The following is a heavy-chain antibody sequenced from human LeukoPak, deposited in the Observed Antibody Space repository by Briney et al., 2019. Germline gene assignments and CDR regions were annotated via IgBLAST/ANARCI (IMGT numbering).Heavy chain of an antibody. V-gene: IGHV4-30-4*01. D-gene: IGHD3-16*01. J-gene: IGHJ6*02. CDR1: GGSFSGYY. Sequence: SETLSLTCAVYGGSFSGYYWSWIRQPPGKGLEWIGYIYYSGSTYYNPSLKSRVTISVDTPKNQFSLKLSSVTAADTAVYYCARDWDGMDVWGQGTTVTVSS. CDR2: IYYSGST. CDR3: ARDWDGMDV.